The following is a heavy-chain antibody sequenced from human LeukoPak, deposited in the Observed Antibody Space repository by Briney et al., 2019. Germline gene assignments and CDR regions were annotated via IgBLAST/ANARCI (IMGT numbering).Heavy chain of an antibody. V-gene: IGHV4-59*01. Sequence: SETLSLTCTVSGGSISSYDWSWIRQPPGKGLEWIGYIYYSGSTNYNPSLKSRVTISVDTSKNQFSLKLSSVTAADTAVYYCARGGKWWSPLGVFDYWGQGTLVTVSS. D-gene: IGHD2-15*01. CDR3: ARGGKWWSPLGVFDY. J-gene: IGHJ4*02. CDR1: GGSISSYD. CDR2: IYYSGST.